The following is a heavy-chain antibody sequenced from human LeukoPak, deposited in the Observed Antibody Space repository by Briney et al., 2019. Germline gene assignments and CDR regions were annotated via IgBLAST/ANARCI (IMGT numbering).Heavy chain of an antibody. V-gene: IGHV3-53*01. CDR3: ARDGADNSGYYFGSL. D-gene: IGHD3-22*01. Sequence: GGSLRLSCAASGFTVRSSYMSWVRQAPGKGLEWVSVIYSGGSPDYADSAKGRFAISSDNSKNTLYLQMNRLRVEDTAVYYCARDGADNSGYYFGSLWGQGTMVTVSS. J-gene: IGHJ3*01. CDR2: IYSGGSP. CDR1: GFTVRSSY.